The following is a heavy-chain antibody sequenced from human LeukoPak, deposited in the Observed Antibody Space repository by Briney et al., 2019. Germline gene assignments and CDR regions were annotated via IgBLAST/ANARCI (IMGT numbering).Heavy chain of an antibody. J-gene: IGHJ3*02. D-gene: IGHD3-10*01. V-gene: IGHV3-23*01. CDR3: ARDGDDGSGRKTLDI. CDR2: ISGSGGST. CDR1: GFTFSSYA. Sequence: GGSLRLSCAASGFTFSSYAMSWVRQAPGKGLEWVSAISGSGGSTYYADSVKGRFTISRDNSKNTLYLQMNTLRAEDTAVYYCARDGDDGSGRKTLDIWGQGTMITVSS.